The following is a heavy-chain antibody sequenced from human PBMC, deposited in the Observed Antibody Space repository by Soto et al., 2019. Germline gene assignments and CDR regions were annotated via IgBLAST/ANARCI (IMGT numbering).Heavy chain of an antibody. CDR2: INHSGST. V-gene: IGHV4-34*01. D-gene: IGHD3-22*01. CDR1: GGSFSGYY. Sequence: KPSETLSLTCAVYGGSFSGYYWSWIRQPPGKGLEWIGEINHSGSTNYNPSLKSRVTISVDTSKNQFSLKLSSVTAADTAVYYCARWGDYYDSSGAYYYYGMDVWGQGTTVTVSS. CDR3: ARWGDYYDSSGAYYYYGMDV. J-gene: IGHJ6*02.